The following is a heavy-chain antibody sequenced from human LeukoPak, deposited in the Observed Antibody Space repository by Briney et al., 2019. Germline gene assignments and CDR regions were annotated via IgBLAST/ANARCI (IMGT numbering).Heavy chain of an antibody. Sequence: AESLIISCKGSGYSFTTNCIGWVRQMPGKGLEWMGIIYPGDSNTRYSTSFQGQVTISADKSISTAYLQWSSLKASDTAMYYCARIVSDVFQVDPWGQGTLVTVSS. J-gene: IGHJ5*02. D-gene: IGHD2-21*01. CDR3: ARIVSDVFQVDP. CDR1: GYSFTTNC. CDR2: IYPGDSNT. V-gene: IGHV5-51*01.